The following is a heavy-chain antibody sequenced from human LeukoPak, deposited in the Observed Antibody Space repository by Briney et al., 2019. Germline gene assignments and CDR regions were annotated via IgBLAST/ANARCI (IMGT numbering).Heavy chain of an antibody. D-gene: IGHD3-10*01. CDR1: GFTFSSHS. J-gene: IGHJ4*02. V-gene: IGHV3-48*04. CDR2: ISSSSSTI. Sequence: PGGSLRLSCAASGFTFSSHSMNWVRQAPGKGLEWVSYISSSSSTIYYADSVKGRFTISRDNAKNSLYLQMNSLRAEDTAVYYCARDGYYGSGSFDYWGQGTLVTVSS. CDR3: ARDGYYGSGSFDY.